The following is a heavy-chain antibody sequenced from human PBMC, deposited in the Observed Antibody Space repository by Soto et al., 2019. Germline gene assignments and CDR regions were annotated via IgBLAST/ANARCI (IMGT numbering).Heavy chain of an antibody. CDR3: AKDPPGIAAPEGYGAFDI. V-gene: IGHV3-23*01. CDR2: FSGPGGGT. Sequence: GGSLRLSCEASGFTFSRFAMSWVRQAPGKGLEWVSTFSGPGGGTYYADSVKGRFTISRDNFKSSLYLQMSSLRAEDTAVYYCAKDPPGIAAPEGYGAFDIWGQGTMVTVSS. D-gene: IGHD6-13*01. CDR1: GFTFSRFA. J-gene: IGHJ3*02.